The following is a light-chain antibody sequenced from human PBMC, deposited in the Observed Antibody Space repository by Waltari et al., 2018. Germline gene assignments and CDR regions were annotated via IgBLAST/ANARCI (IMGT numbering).Light chain of an antibody. CDR1: QGIRND. J-gene: IGKJ1*01. Sequence: AIQMTQSPSSLFASVGDRVTITCRAIQGIRNDLGWYQQKPGKAPKLLIYTASSLHSGVPSRFSGSGSGTEFTLTISSLQPEDFATYYCLQDYSFPRAFGQGTQVEI. V-gene: IGKV1-6*01. CDR3: LQDYSFPRA. CDR2: TAS.